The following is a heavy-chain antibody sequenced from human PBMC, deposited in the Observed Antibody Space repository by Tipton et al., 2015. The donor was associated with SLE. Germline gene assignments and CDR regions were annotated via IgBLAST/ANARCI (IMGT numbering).Heavy chain of an antibody. CDR1: GGSISSGDYS. J-gene: IGHJ3*02. CDR2: IFHSGNA. CDR3: ARGEMDVFDI. Sequence: LRLSCTVSGGSISSGDYSWSWIRRPPGKGLEWIGYIFHSGNAYYNPSLKSRVTISVDMSRNQFSLRLDSVTAADTALYYCARGEMDVFDIWGQGTVVSVSS. V-gene: IGHV4-30-2*05.